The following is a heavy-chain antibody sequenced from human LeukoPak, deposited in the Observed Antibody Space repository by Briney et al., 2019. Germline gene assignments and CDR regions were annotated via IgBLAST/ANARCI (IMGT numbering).Heavy chain of an antibody. D-gene: IGHD6-13*01. J-gene: IGHJ5*02. Sequence: SETLSLACSVSGGSISSYYWSWIRQPPGKGLEWIGYIYYSGSTNYNPSLKSRVTISVDTSKNQFSLKLSSVTAADTAVYYCARDSAWHSSWYYHNIPSGGGWFDPWGQGTLVTVSS. CDR2: IYYSGST. CDR3: ARDSAWHSSWYYHNIPSGGGWFDP. CDR1: GGSISSYY. V-gene: IGHV4-59*01.